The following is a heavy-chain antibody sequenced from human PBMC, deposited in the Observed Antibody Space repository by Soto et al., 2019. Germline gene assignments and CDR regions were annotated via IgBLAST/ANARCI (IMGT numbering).Heavy chain of an antibody. V-gene: IGHV5-10-1*01. CDR2: IDPSDSQT. J-gene: IGHJ4*02. Sequence: GESLKISCKGSGYSFAGYWITWVRQKPGKGLEWMGRIDPSDSQTYYSPSFRGHVTISATKSITTVFLQWSSLRASDTAMYYCARQIYDSDTGPNFQNSFASWAQGTPVPVSS. D-gene: IGHD3-22*01. CDR3: ARQIYDSDTGPNFQNSFAS. CDR1: GYSFAGYW.